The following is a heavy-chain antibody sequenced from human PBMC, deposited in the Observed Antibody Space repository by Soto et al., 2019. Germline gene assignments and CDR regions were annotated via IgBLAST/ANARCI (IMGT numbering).Heavy chain of an antibody. CDR3: ARAEPGGYSEGHYYYGMDV. CDR2: IYYSGST. D-gene: IGHD5-12*01. Sequence: SETLSLTCTVSGGSISSYYWSWIRQPPGKGLEWIGYIYYSGSTNYNPSLKSRDTMSVDTSKNQFSLKLSSVTAADTAVYYCARAEPGGYSEGHYYYGMDVWGQGTTVTVS. CDR1: GGSISSYY. J-gene: IGHJ6*02. V-gene: IGHV4-59*01.